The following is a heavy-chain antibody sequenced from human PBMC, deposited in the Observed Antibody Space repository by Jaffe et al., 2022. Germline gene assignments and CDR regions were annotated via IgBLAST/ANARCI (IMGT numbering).Heavy chain of an antibody. V-gene: IGHV3-11*01. J-gene: IGHJ3*02. CDR1: GFTFSDYY. D-gene: IGHD3-3*01. Sequence: QVQLVESGGGLVKPGGSLRLSCAASGFTFSDYYMSWIRQAPGKGLEWVSYISSSGSTIYYADSVKGRFTISRDNAKNSLYLQMNSLRAEDTAVYYCARDPSYYDFWSGPPPTDAFDIWGQGTMVTVSS. CDR2: ISSSGSTI. CDR3: ARDPSYYDFWSGPPPTDAFDI.